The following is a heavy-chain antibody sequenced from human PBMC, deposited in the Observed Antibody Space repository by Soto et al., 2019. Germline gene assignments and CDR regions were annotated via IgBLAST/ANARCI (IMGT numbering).Heavy chain of an antibody. CDR2: INPKSDDT. CDR3: ARKHSLDYIRWGLDP. D-gene: IGHD4-4*01. V-gene: IGHV1-2*02. Sequence: ASVKVSCKASGYPFSDNQIHWLRRAPGQGLEWMGRINPKSDDTNYAQKFQGGVTMTRDTSIDTAYLELTGLTSDDTATYYCARKHSLDYIRWGLDPWGQGTLVTVSS. J-gene: IGHJ5*02. CDR1: GYPFSDNQ.